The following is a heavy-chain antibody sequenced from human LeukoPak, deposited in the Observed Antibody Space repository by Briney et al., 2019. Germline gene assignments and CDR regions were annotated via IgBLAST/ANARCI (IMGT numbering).Heavy chain of an antibody. CDR2: IYYCWST. Sequence: NPSETLSHTCTVSGGSISSDYWSWIRQPPGKGLEWMGYIYYCWSTNYNPSLKSRVTISVDTSKNQFSLKLSSVTAADTAVYYCARALYNIGWLGFDYWGQGTLVTVSS. CDR3: ARALYNIGWLGFDY. D-gene: IGHD6-19*01. V-gene: IGHV4-59*01. CDR1: GGSISSDY. J-gene: IGHJ4*02.